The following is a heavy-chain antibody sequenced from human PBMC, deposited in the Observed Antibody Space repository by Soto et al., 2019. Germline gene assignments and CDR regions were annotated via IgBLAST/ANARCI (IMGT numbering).Heavy chain of an antibody. CDR2: IYHSGST. CDR3: ARVPDR. D-gene: IGHD2-2*01. Sequence: PSETLSLTCAVSGGSISSGGYSWSWIRQPPGKGLEWIGYIYHSGSTYYNPSLKSRVTISIDRSKNQFSLKLSSVTAADTAVYYCARVPDRWGQGTLVTVAS. CDR1: GGSISSGGYS. J-gene: IGHJ5*02. V-gene: IGHV4-30-2*01.